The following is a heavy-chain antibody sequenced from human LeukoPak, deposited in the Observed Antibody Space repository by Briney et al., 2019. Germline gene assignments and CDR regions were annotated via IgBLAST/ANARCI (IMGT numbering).Heavy chain of an antibody. CDR2: TYYRSKWYN. Sequence: SQTLSLTCAISGDSVSSNSAAWNWIRQSPSRGLEWLGRTYYRSKWYNDYAVSVKSRITINPDTSKNQFSLQLNSVTPEDTAVYYCARDLVVAAPPYYYYGMDAWGQGTTVTVSS. J-gene: IGHJ6*02. CDR1: GDSVSSNSAA. D-gene: IGHD6-25*01. CDR3: ARDLVVAAPPYYYYGMDA. V-gene: IGHV6-1*01.